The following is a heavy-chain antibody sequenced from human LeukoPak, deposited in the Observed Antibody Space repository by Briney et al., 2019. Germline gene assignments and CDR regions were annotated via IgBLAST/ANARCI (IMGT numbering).Heavy chain of an antibody. J-gene: IGHJ4*02. CDR3: ARGGPYYDFWSGPDDLFDY. CDR1: GFTVSSNY. Sequence: GGSLRLSCAASGFTVSSNYMSWVRQAPGKGLEWVSVIYSGGSTYYADSVKGRFTISRDNSENTLYLQMNSLRAEDTAVYYCARGGPYYDFWSGPDDLFDYWGQGTLVTVSS. CDR2: IYSGGST. D-gene: IGHD3-3*01. V-gene: IGHV3-53*01.